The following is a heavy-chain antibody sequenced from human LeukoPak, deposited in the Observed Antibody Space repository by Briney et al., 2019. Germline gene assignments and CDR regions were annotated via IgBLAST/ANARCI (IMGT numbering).Heavy chain of an antibody. V-gene: IGHV5-51*01. CDR2: IFPIDSET. Sequence: GESLKISCKASGYSFTSYWIGWVRQMPGKGLEWMGIIFPIDSETTYSPSFQGQVTISADKSISTAYLQWSSLKASDTAMYYCTRGCSGGSCSRDAMDVWGQGTMVTVSS. J-gene: IGHJ6*02. CDR1: GYSFTSYW. D-gene: IGHD2-15*01. CDR3: TRGCSGGSCSRDAMDV.